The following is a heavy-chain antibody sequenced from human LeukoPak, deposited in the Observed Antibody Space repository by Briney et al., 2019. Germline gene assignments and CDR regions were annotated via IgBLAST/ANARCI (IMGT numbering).Heavy chain of an antibody. CDR3: ASSYYYGSGGYFDY. CDR1: GFTFSSYW. Sequence: GGSLRLSCAASGFTFSSYWMHWVRQAPGKGLVWVSRINTDGSSTNYADSVKGRFTISRDNAKNTLYLQMNSLRAEDTAVYYCASSYYYGSGGYFDYWGQGTLVTVSS. D-gene: IGHD3-10*01. J-gene: IGHJ4*02. V-gene: IGHV3-74*01. CDR2: INTDGSST.